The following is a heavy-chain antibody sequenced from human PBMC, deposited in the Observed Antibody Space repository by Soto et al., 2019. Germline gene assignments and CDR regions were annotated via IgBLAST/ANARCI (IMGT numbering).Heavy chain of an antibody. D-gene: IGHD6-13*01. CDR2: IYYSGST. V-gene: IGHV4-39*01. Sequence: SETLSLTCTVSGGSISSSSYYWGWIRQPPGKGLEWIGSIYYSGSTYYNPSLKSRVTISVDTFKNQFSLKLSSVTAADTAVYYCARQGSTAAAGFHYYYYYMDVWGKGTTVTVSS. CDR3: ARQGSTAAAGFHYYYYYMDV. CDR1: GGSISSSSYY. J-gene: IGHJ6*03.